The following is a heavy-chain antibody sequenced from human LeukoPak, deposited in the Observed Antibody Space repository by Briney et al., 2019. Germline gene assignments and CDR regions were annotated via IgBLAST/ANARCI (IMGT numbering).Heavy chain of an antibody. J-gene: IGHJ4*02. V-gene: IGHV4-59*11. Sequence: SETLSLTCTVSGGSTSSHYWSWIRQPPGKGLEWIGYGYFSGSTNYSPSLKSRVTISVDTSKNQLSLELNSVTAADSAVYFCARDPSSSWSLRFDYWGPGILVTVSS. CDR2: GYFSGST. CDR3: ARDPSSSWSLRFDY. CDR1: GGSTSSHY. D-gene: IGHD6-13*01.